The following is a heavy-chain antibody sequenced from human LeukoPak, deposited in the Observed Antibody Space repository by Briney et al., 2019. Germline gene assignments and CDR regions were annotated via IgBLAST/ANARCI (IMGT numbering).Heavy chain of an antibody. V-gene: IGHV4-34*01. CDR3: ARPSLDYGGNPFDY. J-gene: IGHJ4*02. D-gene: IGHD4-23*01. CDR2: INHSGST. Sequence: SETLSLTCAVYGGSFSGYYWSWIRQPPGKGLEWIGEINHSGSTNYNPSLKSRVTISVDTSKNQFSLKLSSVTAADTAVYYCARPSLDYGGNPFDYWGQGTLVTVSS. CDR1: GGSFSGYY.